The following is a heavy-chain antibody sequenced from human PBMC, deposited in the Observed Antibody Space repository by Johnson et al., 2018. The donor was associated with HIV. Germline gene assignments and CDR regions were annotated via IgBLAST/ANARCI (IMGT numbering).Heavy chain of an antibody. V-gene: IGHV3-53*01. J-gene: IGHJ3*01. D-gene: IGHD2-21*01. CDR2: TATGGNT. Sequence: VQLVESGGGLIQPGGSLRLSCAASGFTVSSNYMSWVRQAPGKGLEWVSSITATGGNTYYADSVNGRFTVSRDKSKSTLYLQMHSLSAEDTVLYYCARPAVMPHGCGCDVWGRGAMVVVST. CDR1: GFTVSSNY. CDR3: ARPAVMPHGCGCDV.